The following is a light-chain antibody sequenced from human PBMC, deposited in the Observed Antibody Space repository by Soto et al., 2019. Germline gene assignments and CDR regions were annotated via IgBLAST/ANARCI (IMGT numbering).Light chain of an antibody. CDR3: QQYNTGPPET. CDR1: QSVSSN. Sequence: EIVMTQSPATLSVSPGERATLSCRASQSVSSNLAWYQQKPGQAPRLLIYGASTRATGIPARFSGSGSGTEFTLTISSLQSEDFAVYYCQQYNTGPPETFGQGTKVEIK. J-gene: IGKJ1*01. V-gene: IGKV3-15*01. CDR2: GAS.